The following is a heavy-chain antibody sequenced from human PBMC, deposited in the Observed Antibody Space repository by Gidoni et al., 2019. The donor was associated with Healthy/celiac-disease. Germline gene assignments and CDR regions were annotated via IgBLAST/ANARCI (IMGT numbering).Heavy chain of an antibody. Sequence: QVQLVESGGGVVQPGRSLRLSCAASGFTFSSYAMHWVRQAPGKGLEWVAVLSYDGSNKYYADSVKGRFTISRDNSKNTLYLQMNSLRAEDTAVYYCARADYGDYDYFDYWGQGTLVTVSS. CDR2: LSYDGSNK. J-gene: IGHJ4*02. CDR1: GFTFSSYA. D-gene: IGHD4-17*01. CDR3: ARADYGDYDYFDY. V-gene: IGHV3-30-3*01.